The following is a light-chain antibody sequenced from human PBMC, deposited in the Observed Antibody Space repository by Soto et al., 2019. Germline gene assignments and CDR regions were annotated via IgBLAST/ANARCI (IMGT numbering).Light chain of an antibody. CDR3: QQYGSSPRT. CDR1: QTVSSSY. Sequence: EIVLTQSPGTLSLSPGERATLSCRASQTVSSSYLAWYQQKPGQAPSILMYGASSRATGIPERFSGSGSGTDFTLTISRLEPEDFAVYYCQQYGSSPRTFGQGTKVEIK. CDR2: GAS. J-gene: IGKJ1*01. V-gene: IGKV3-20*01.